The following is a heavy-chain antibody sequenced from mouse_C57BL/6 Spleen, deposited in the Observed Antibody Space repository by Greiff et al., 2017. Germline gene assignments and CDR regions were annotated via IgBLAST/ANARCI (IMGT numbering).Heavy chain of an antibody. CDR1: GYTFTSYW. CDR2: IYPGNSDT. CDR3: TRRSNPAWFAY. J-gene: IGHJ3*01. V-gene: IGHV1-5*01. Sequence: DVQLQESGTVLARPGASVKMSCKTSGYTFTSYWMHWVKQRPGQGLEWIGAIYPGNSDTSYNQKFKGKAKLTAVTSDRTAYMRISNLTNADFAVYYWTRRSNPAWFAYWGQGTLVTVSA. D-gene: IGHD2-5*01.